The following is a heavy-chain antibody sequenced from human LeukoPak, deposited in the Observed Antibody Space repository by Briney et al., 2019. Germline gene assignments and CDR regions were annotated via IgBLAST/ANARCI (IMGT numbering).Heavy chain of an antibody. CDR3: ARGIVVVPAAIDY. D-gene: IGHD2-2*01. CDR2: IYGGGGT. V-gene: IGHV3-66*01. CDR1: GFTVSSGY. Sequence: GGSLRLSCAGSGFTVSSGYVTWVRQAPGKGLEWVSVIYGGGGTYYADSVKGGLTISRDNAKNSLYLQMTSLRAEDTAVYYCARGIVVVPAAIDYWGQGTLVTVSS. J-gene: IGHJ4*02.